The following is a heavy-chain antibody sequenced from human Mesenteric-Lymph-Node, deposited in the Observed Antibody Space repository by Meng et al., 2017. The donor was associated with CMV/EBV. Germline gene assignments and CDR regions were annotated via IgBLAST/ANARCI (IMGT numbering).Heavy chain of an antibody. J-gene: IGHJ6*02. CDR2: ISYDGDNK. D-gene: IGHD2-2*01. CDR3: ARDQEYQLLTSFYYYYGMDV. V-gene: IGHV3-30*04. Sequence: GESLKISCAASGFTFGNYAMHWVRQAPGKGLEWVAVISYDGDNKYYADSVKGRFTISRDNSKNALYLQMNSLRAEDTAVYYCARDQEYQLLTSFYYYYGMDVWGQGTTVTVSS. CDR1: GFTFGNYA.